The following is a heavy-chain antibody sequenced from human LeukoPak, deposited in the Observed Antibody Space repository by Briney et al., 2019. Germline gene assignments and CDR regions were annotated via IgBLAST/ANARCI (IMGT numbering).Heavy chain of an antibody. CDR3: ASSGDEDSNLDY. V-gene: IGHV4-59*01. D-gene: IGHD7-27*01. CDR2: IYYSGST. J-gene: IGHJ4*02. Sequence: SETLSLTCTVSGGSISSYYWSWIRQPPGKGLEWIGYIYYSGSTNYNPSLKSRVTISVDTSKNQFSLELSSVTAADTAVYYCASSGDEDSNLDYWGQGTLVTVSS. CDR1: GGSISSYY.